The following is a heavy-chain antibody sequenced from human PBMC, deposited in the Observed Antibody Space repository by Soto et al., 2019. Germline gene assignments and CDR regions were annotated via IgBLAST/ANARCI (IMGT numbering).Heavy chain of an antibody. CDR1: GFTYNNYA. D-gene: IGHD2-21*02. CDR2: ISSSGYSA. CDR3: AKGSVVVAAKFDS. Sequence: EVQLLKSGGALVQPGVSLSLSCAASGFTYNNYAMGWVRQAPGKGLEWVSAISSSGYSAYYADSVKGRFTISRDNSRNTMFLQMNKLSAEDTVVYYCAKGSVVVAAKFDSWGQGTQVTVSS. J-gene: IGHJ4*02. V-gene: IGHV3-23*01.